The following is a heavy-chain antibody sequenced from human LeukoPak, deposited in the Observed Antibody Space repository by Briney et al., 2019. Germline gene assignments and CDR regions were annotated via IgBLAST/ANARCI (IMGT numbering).Heavy chain of an antibody. Sequence: ASVKVSCKVSGYTLTELSMHWVRQAPGKGLEWMGGFDPENGETIYAQDFQGGVTMTEDTSTDTAYMELSSLTSEDTAVYYCAAVKLTIIYVTYFDYWGQGTLVTVSS. CDR1: GYTLTELS. D-gene: IGHD3-10*01. CDR2: FDPENGET. J-gene: IGHJ4*02. CDR3: AAVKLTIIYVTYFDY. V-gene: IGHV1-24*01.